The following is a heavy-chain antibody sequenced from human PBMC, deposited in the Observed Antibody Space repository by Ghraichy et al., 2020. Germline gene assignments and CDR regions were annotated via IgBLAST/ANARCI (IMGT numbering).Heavy chain of an antibody. CDR2: IIPIFGTA. J-gene: IGHJ4*02. CDR1: GGTFNTYA. D-gene: IGHD3-10*01. CDR3: ARGGVYGSGSYDY. V-gene: IGHV1-69*13. Sequence: SVKVSCNGSGGTFNTYAVYWVRQAPEQGLEWMGGIIPIFGTANYAQRFQGRVRITADESTSTAYMELSSLRSEDTAVYYCARGGVYGSGSYDYWGQGTLVTVSS.